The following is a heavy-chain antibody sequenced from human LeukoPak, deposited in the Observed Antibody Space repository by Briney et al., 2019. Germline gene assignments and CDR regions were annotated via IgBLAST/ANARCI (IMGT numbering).Heavy chain of an antibody. D-gene: IGHD4-17*01. J-gene: IGHJ4*02. CDR2: IYYSGST. V-gene: IGHV4-59*01. Sequence: PSETLSLTCTVSGGSISSYYWSWVRQPPGKGLEWIGYIYYSGSTNYNPSLKSRVTISVDTSKNQFSLKLSSVTAADTAVYYCARDLAYGPQGRYFDYWGQGTLVTVSS. CDR1: GGSISSYY. CDR3: ARDLAYGPQGRYFDY.